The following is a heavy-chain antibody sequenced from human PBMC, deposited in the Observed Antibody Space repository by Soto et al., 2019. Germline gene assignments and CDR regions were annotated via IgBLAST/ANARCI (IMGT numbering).Heavy chain of an antibody. Sequence: QVQLVQSGAEVKKPGASVKVSCKASGYTFTGYYMHWVRQAPGQGLEWMGWINPNSGGTNYAQKFQGWVTMTRDTSLSTAYMELSRLRSDDTAVYYCARVSASEGYYYGMDVWGQGTTVTVSS. CDR2: INPNSGGT. V-gene: IGHV1-2*04. CDR1: GYTFTGYY. J-gene: IGHJ6*02. CDR3: ARVSASEGYYYGMDV.